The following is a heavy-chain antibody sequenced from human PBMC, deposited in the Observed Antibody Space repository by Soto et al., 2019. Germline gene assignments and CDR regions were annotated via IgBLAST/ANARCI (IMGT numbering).Heavy chain of an antibody. J-gene: IGHJ6*02. Sequence: SVKVSCKTSGGTFSSYTISWVRQAPGEGLERMGGVIPIFGAANYAEKFQSRVTITADESTGTAYMELSSLRYEDTAVYYCARETRRITNYYYGMDVWGQGTTVTVSS. CDR1: GGTFSSYT. CDR2: VIPIFGAA. CDR3: ARETRRITNYYYGMDV. V-gene: IGHV1-69*13. D-gene: IGHD1-1*01.